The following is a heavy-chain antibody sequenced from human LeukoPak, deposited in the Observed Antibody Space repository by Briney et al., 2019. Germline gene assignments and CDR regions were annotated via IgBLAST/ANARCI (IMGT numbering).Heavy chain of an antibody. V-gene: IGHV3-53*01. CDR1: GFTVSSNY. Sequence: GGSLRLSCAASGFTVSSNYMSWVRQAPGKGLEWVSVIYSGGSTYYADSVKGRFTISRDNSKNTLYLQMNSLRAEDTAVYYGARGFRIRGYFDYWGQGTLVTVSS. J-gene: IGHJ4*02. CDR3: ARGFRIRGYFDY. D-gene: IGHD2-15*01. CDR2: IYSGGST.